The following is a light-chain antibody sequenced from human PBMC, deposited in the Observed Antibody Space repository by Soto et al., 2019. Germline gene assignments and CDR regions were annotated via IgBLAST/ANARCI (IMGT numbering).Light chain of an antibody. V-gene: IGKV3-20*01. Sequence: EIVLTQSPGTLSLSPGDTATLSCRASQTISSNFLAWYQQKPGQAPRLLIYTVSTRATGVPDRFSGSGSGTDFTLTIARLETDDFAVYYCQQCGSSPWPFGQGTKVDI. CDR2: TVS. CDR3: QQCGSSPWP. CDR1: QTISSNF. J-gene: IGKJ1*01.